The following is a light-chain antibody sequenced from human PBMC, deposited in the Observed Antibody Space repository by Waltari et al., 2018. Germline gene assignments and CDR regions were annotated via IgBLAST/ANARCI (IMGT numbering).Light chain of an antibody. V-gene: IGLV3-9*01. CDR3: QVWVSSIAF. CDR1: MIGTKN. J-gene: IGLJ2*01. Sequence: SYELTQPVSVSVPLGQTATITCGGNMIGTKNVHWFQQKPGQAPVLVIHRNSNRSSGIPERFSASNSGNMATLTITRAQADDEADFYCQVWVSSIAFFGGGTKLTVL. CDR2: RNS.